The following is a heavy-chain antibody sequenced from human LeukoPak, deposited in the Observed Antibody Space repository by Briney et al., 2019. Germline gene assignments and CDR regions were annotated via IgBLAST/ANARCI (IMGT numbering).Heavy chain of an antibody. CDR1: GFAFSNYW. CDR2: TNSDGSST. D-gene: IGHD6-19*01. Sequence: GGSLRLSCAASGFAFSNYWMHWVRQAPGKGLVWVSRTNSDGSSTNYADSVKGRFTISRDNAKNTLYLQMNSLRAEDTALYYCVRTSGWPDYWGQGTLVTVSS. V-gene: IGHV3-74*01. J-gene: IGHJ4*01. CDR3: VRTSGWPDY.